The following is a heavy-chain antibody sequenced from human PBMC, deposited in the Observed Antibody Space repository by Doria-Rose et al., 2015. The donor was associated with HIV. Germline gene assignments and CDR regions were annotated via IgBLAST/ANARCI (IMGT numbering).Heavy chain of an antibody. CDR3: ARIKSSRWYHKYYFDF. CDR1: GGSLSSPGMG. CDR2: IFSDDER. D-gene: IGHD6-13*01. V-gene: IGHV2-26*01. J-gene: IGHJ4*02. Sequence: ESGPVLVKPTETLTLTCTVSGGSLSSPGMGVSWIRQPPGKALEWLANIFSDDERTYKTSLTIRLTISCGTSKSQLVLTMTDMDPVDTATYYCARIKSSRWYHKYYFDFWGQGTLVIVSA.